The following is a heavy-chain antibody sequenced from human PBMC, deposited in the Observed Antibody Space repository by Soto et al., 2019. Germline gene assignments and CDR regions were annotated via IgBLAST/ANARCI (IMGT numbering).Heavy chain of an antibody. D-gene: IGHD3-22*01. V-gene: IGHV5-10-1*01. CDR1: GYSFTSYW. Sequence: SLKISCKGSGYSFTSYWISWVRQMPGKGLEWMGRIDPSDSYTNYSPSFQGHVTISADKSISTAYLQWSSLKASDTAMYYCARKNYYDSSGKGWFDSWGQGTLGTVAS. J-gene: IGHJ5*01. CDR2: IDPSDSYT. CDR3: ARKNYYDSSGKGWFDS.